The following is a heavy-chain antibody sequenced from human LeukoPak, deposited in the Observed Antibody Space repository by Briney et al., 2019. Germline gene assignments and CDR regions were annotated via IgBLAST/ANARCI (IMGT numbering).Heavy chain of an antibody. D-gene: IGHD3-16*01. CDR1: VFTFTSSA. CDR2: IVVGSGNT. V-gene: IGHV1-58*02. Sequence: SVKVSCKASVFTFTSSAMQWVRQARGQRLEWIGWIVVGSGNTNYAQKFQERVTITRDMSTSTAYMELSSLRSEDTAVYYCAADSLGRNWYFDLWGRGTLVTVSS. J-gene: IGHJ2*01. CDR3: AADSLGRNWYFDL.